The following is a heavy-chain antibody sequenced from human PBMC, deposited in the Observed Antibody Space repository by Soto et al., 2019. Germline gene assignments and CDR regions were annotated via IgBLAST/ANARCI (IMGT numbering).Heavy chain of an antibody. CDR1: GFTVSSNY. Sequence: LRLSCAASGFTVSSNYMSWVRQAPGKGLEWVSVIYSGGSTYYADSVRGRFTISRGNSKNTLYLQMKSLRAEDTAVYYCARDPPATRHGMDVWGQGTTVTVSS. CDR3: ARDPPATRHGMDV. V-gene: IGHV3-53*01. CDR2: IYSGGST. J-gene: IGHJ6*02.